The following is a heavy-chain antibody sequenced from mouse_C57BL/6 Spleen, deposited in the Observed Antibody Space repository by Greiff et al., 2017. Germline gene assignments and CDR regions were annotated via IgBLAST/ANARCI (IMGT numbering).Heavy chain of an antibody. CDR2: INYDGSST. CDR3: ARSDYSNLFAY. D-gene: IGHD2-5*01. Sequence: EVKVVESEGGLVQPGSSMKLSCTASGFTFSDYYMAWVRQVPEKGLEWVANINYDGSSTYYLDSLKSRFIISRDNAKNILYLQMSSLKSEDTATYYCARSDYSNLFAYWGQGTLVTVSA. V-gene: IGHV5-16*01. J-gene: IGHJ3*01. CDR1: GFTFSDYY.